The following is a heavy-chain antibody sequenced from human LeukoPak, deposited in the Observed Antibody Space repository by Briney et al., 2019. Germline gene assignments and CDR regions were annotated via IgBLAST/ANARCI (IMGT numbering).Heavy chain of an antibody. J-gene: IGHJ5*01. D-gene: IGHD3-22*01. CDR1: GFTFSSYA. CDR3: AKTGTDSSGYYIDS. Sequence: PGGSLRLSYASSGFTFSSYAMSWVRQAPGKGLESVSALSSSGGSTYYADSVKGRFTISRDNSKKTLYLQMNSLRAEDTAVYYCAKTGTDSSGYYIDSWGQGTLVTVSS. CDR2: LSSSGGST. V-gene: IGHV3-23*01.